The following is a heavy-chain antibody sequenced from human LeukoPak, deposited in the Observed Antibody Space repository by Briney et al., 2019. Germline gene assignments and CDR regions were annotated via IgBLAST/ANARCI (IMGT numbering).Heavy chain of an antibody. J-gene: IGHJ5*02. CDR1: GFTFNIYA. V-gene: IGHV3-23*01. CDR2: ISGSGGST. Sequence: GGSLRLSCAASGFTFNIYAMSWVRQAPGKGLGWVSAISGSGGSTYYADSVKGRFTISRDNSKNTLYLQMNSLRAEDTAVYYCAKDLDIVVVPAATYPWGQGTLVTVSS. CDR3: AKDLDIVVVPAATYP. D-gene: IGHD2-2*01.